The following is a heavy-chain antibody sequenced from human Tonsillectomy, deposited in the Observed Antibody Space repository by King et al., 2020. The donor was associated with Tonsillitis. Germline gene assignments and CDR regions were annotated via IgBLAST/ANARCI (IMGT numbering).Heavy chain of an antibody. CDR1: GFTFSSYA. D-gene: IGHD6-19*01. CDR3: AKKQLGSSGCLQPRAFDI. Sequence: VQLVQSGGGLVQPGWSLRLSCAASGFTFSSYAMSWVRQAPGKGREWVSAISASYGSTYYAHSVKGRFTIARDNSKNTLYMQMNSLRAEDTAVYYCAKKQLGSSGCLQPRAFDIWGQGTMVTVSS. J-gene: IGHJ3*02. CDR2: ISASYGST. V-gene: IGHV3-23*04.